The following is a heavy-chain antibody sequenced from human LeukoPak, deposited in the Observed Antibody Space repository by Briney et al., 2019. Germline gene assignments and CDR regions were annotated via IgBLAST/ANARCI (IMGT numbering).Heavy chain of an antibody. Sequence: PSETLSLTCTVSDGSISTYYWSWIRQPAGKGLEWIGRIYTTGSTNYNPSLKSRVTMSVDTSKNQFSLKLSSVTAADTAVYYCARHWGQQLVFDYWGQGTLVTVSS. CDR2: IYTTGST. V-gene: IGHV4-4*07. D-gene: IGHD6-13*01. CDR1: DGSISTYY. J-gene: IGHJ4*02. CDR3: ARHWGQQLVFDY.